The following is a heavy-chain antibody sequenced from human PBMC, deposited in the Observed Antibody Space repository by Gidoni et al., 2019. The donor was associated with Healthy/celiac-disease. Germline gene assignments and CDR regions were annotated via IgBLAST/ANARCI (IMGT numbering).Heavy chain of an antibody. V-gene: IGHV1-69*01. CDR1: GGTFSSYA. D-gene: IGHD2-15*01. J-gene: IGHJ4*02. CDR2: IIPIVGTA. CDR3: ARSDGGNWVSGDYFDY. Sequence: QVQLVQSGAEVKKPGSSVKVSCKSSGGTFSSYAISWLRQAPGQGLEWMGGIIPIVGTANYAQKFQGRVTITADESTSTAYMELSSLRSEDTAVYYCARSDGGNWVSGDYFDYWGQGTLVTVSS.